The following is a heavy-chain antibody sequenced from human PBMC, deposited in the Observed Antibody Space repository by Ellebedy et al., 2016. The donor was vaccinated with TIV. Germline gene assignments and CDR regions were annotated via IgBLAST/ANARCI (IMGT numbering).Heavy chain of an antibody. V-gene: IGHV5-51*01. CDR1: GYSFTSYW. J-gene: IGHJ6*02. D-gene: IGHD1-26*01. Sequence: GESLKISCKGSGYSFTSYWIGWVRQMPGKGLEWMGIIFPGDSDTRYSPSFQGQVTISADKSISTAYLQWSSLKASDTAMYYCASRSSGWEDGMDVWGQGTTVTVSS. CDR3: ASRSSGWEDGMDV. CDR2: IFPGDSDT.